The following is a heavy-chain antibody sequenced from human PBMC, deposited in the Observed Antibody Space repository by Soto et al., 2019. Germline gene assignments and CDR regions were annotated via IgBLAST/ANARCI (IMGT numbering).Heavy chain of an antibody. CDR2: INSDGSST. CDR1: GFTFSSYW. V-gene: IGHV3-74*01. D-gene: IGHD5-18*01. J-gene: IGHJ3*02. CDR3: VRGAGDSYGYLADDAFDI. Sequence: EVQLVESGGGLVQPGGSLRLSCAASGFTFSSYWMHWVRQAPGKGLVWVSRINSDGSSTSYADSVKGRFTISRDNAKNTLYLQMNSLRAEDTAVYYCVRGAGDSYGYLADDAFDIWGQGTMVTVSS.